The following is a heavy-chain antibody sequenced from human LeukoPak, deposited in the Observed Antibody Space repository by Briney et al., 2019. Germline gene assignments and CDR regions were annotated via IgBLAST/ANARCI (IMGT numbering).Heavy chain of an antibody. D-gene: IGHD6-6*01. J-gene: IGHJ6*02. V-gene: IGHV1-46*01. CDR3: ATGDGIAARRGYYYYGMDV. CDR2: INPSGGST. Sequence: ASVKVSCKASGYTFTSYYMHWVRQAPGQGLEWMGIINPSGGSTSYSEKFQGRVAMTRDTSTSTVYMELSSLRSEDTAVYYCATGDGIAARRGYYYYGMDVWGQGTTVTVSS. CDR1: GYTFTSYY.